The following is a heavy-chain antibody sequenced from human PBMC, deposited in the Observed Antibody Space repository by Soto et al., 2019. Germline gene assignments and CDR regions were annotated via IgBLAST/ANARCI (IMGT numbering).Heavy chain of an antibody. CDR3: ARMREPSGFDY. Sequence: QVTLKESGPVLVKPTETLTLTCTVSGFSLSNARMSVSWIRQPPGKALEWLAHIFSNDEKSYSTSLKSRLTXAXXTSKSQVVLTMTNMDPVDTATYYCARMREPSGFDYWGQGTLVTVSS. J-gene: IGHJ4*02. D-gene: IGHD1-26*01. V-gene: IGHV2-26*01. CDR2: IFSNDEK. CDR1: GFSLSNARMS.